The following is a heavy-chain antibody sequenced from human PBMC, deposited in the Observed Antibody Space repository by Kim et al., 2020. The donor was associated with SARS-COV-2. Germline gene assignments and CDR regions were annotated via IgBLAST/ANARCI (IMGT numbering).Heavy chain of an antibody. V-gene: IGHV5-51*01. D-gene: IGHD3-9*01. CDR3: ARRGDYDIGSDY. J-gene: IGHJ4*02. Sequence: RHSPSFQGQVTISADKSISTAYLQWSSLKASDTAMYYCARRGDYDIGSDYWGQGTLVTVSS.